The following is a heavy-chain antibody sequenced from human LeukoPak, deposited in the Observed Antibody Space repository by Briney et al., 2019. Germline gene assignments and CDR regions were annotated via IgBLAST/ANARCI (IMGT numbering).Heavy chain of an antibody. D-gene: IGHD3-10*01. CDR1: GFTFSSYW. V-gene: IGHV3-74*01. CDR3: ARANYYGSGRAAFDI. CDR2: INSDGSST. J-gene: IGHJ3*02. Sequence: GGSMRLSCAASGFTFSSYWMHWVRQAPGKGLVWVSRINSDGSSTSYADSVKGRFTISRDNAKNTLYLQMNSLRAEDTAVYYCARANYYGSGRAAFDIWGQGTMVTVSS.